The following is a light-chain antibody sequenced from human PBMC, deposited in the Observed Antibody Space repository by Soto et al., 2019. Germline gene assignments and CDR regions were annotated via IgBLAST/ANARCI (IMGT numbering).Light chain of an antibody. CDR3: GTWDSSLSAVV. CDR1: TSNIGSGYD. Sequence: QSVLTQPPSVSGAPGQGVTISCTGSTSNIGSGYDVHWYQQVPGLAPKLLIYDNNKRPSGIPDRFSGSKSGTSATLGITGLQTGDEADYYCGTWDSSLSAVVFGGGTKLTVL. V-gene: IGLV1-51*01. J-gene: IGLJ2*01. CDR2: DNN.